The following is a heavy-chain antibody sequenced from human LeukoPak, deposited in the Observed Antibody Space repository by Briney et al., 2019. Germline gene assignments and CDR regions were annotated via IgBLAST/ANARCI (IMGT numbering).Heavy chain of an antibody. J-gene: IGHJ5*02. Sequence: PGGSLRLSCAASGFTFRSYTMNWVRQAPGKGLEWLSYINIGGTNTHYADSVKGRFTISRDNAKKSMYLEMNNLRAEDTAVYYCATDGAGFDTWGQGTLVTVSS. V-gene: IGHV3-48*04. CDR2: INIGGTNT. CDR3: ATDGAGFDT. CDR1: GFTFRSYT.